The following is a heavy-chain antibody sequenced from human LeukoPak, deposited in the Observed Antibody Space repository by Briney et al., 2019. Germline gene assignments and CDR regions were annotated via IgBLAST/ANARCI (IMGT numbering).Heavy chain of an antibody. CDR1: GFTFSSYS. V-gene: IGHV3-21*01. D-gene: IGHD1-26*01. CDR3: ARDGRVGATSAPGVNWFDP. J-gene: IGHJ5*02. CDR2: ISSSSSYI. Sequence: PGGSLRLSCAASGFTFSSYSMNWVRQAPGKGLEWVSSISSSSSYIYYADSVKGRFTISRDNAKNSLYLQMNSLRAEDTAVYYCARDGRVGATSAPGVNWFDPWGQGTLVTVSS.